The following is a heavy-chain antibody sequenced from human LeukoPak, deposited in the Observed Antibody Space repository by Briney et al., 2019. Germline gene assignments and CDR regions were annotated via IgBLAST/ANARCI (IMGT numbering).Heavy chain of an antibody. CDR3: ARDLGGTPYY. Sequence: PGGSLRLSCAASGFTFSSYAMHWVRQAPGKGLEYVSAISSNGGSTYYANSVKGRFTISRDNSKNTLYLQMGSLRAEDMAVYYCARDLGGTPYYWDQGTLVTVSS. CDR1: GFTFSSYA. J-gene: IGHJ4*02. D-gene: IGHD1-26*01. V-gene: IGHV3-64*01. CDR2: ISSNGGST.